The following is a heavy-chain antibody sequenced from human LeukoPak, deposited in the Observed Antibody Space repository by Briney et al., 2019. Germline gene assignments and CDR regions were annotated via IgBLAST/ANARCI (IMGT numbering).Heavy chain of an antibody. CDR2: ISAYNGNT. CDR1: GYTFTSYG. CDR3: ARLCSSSWFPNAEYFHH. J-gene: IGHJ1*01. V-gene: IGHV1-18*01. Sequence: ASVNVSCKASGYTFTSYGISWVRQAPGQGLEWMGWISAYNGNTNYAQKLQGRVTMTTDTSTSTAYMELRSLRSDDTAVYYCARLCSSSWFPNAEYFHHWGQGTLVTVSS. D-gene: IGHD6-13*01.